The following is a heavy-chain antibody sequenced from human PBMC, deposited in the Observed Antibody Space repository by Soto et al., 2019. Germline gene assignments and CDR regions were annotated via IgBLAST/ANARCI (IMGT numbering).Heavy chain of an antibody. J-gene: IGHJ3*02. Sequence: GGSLRLSCAASGFTFDDYGMSWVRQAPGKELEWVSGINWNGGSTGYADSVKGRFTISRDNAKNSLYLQMNSLRAEDTALYHCARDLRYYYGSGSYPSDAFDIWGQGTMVTVSS. CDR2: INWNGGST. D-gene: IGHD3-10*01. CDR1: GFTFDDYG. V-gene: IGHV3-20*01. CDR3: ARDLRYYYGSGSYPSDAFDI.